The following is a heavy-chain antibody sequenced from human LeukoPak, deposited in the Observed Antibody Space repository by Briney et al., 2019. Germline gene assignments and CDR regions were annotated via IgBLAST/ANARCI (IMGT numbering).Heavy chain of an antibody. V-gene: IGHV3-33*06. CDR3: AKEPNYGPKPFGYFDY. CDR1: GFTFSSYG. CDR2: IWYDGSNK. Sequence: GRSLRLSCAASGFTFSSYGMHWVRQAPGKGLEWVAVIWYDGSNKYYADSVKGRFTISRDNSKNTLYLQMNSLRAEDTAVYYCAKEPNYGPKPFGYFDYWGQGTLVTVSS. D-gene: IGHD4-17*01. J-gene: IGHJ4*02.